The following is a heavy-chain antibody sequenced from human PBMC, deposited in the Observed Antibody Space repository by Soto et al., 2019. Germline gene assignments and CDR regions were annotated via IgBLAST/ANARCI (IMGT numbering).Heavy chain of an antibody. CDR1: GFTFRNYW. CDR3: ASNYAYAEGYYYYGMDV. Sequence: GGSLRLSCAASGFTFRNYWMHWVRQAPGKGLVWVSRVNSDGDTTYYADSVKGRFTISRDNAKNTLHLQVNSLGAEDTAVYYCASNYAYAEGYYYYGMDVWGQGTTVTVSS. V-gene: IGHV3-74*01. J-gene: IGHJ6*02. D-gene: IGHD3-16*01. CDR2: VNSDGDTT.